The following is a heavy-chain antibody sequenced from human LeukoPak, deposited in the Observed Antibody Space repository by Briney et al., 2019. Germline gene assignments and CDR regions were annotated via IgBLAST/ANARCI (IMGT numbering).Heavy chain of an antibody. CDR1: GGSISSSSYY. V-gene: IGHV4-39*02. J-gene: IGHJ6*02. D-gene: IGHD6-13*01. Sequence: SETLSLTCTVSGGSISSSSYYWGWIRQPPGKGLERIGSIYYSGSTYYNPSLKSRVTISVDTSKNQFSLKLSSVTAADTAVYYCARDSGEQPSDGMDVWGQGTTVTVSS. CDR3: ARDSGEQPSDGMDV. CDR2: IYYSGST.